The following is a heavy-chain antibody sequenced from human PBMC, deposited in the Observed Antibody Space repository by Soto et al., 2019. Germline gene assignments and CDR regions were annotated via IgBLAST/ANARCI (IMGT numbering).Heavy chain of an antibody. CDR3: ARDLWGYCGADCYPLDV. V-gene: IGHV4-59*01. D-gene: IGHD2-21*02. CDR1: GGSISRYY. CDR2: MYNTGST. Sequence: PSETLSVTCTVSGGSISRYYWSWSRQPPGKGLEWIGYMYNTGSTIYNPSLKSRVTISVDTSKNQFSLKLNSVTAADTAVYYCARDLWGYCGADCYPLDVWGQGTTVTVS. J-gene: IGHJ6*02.